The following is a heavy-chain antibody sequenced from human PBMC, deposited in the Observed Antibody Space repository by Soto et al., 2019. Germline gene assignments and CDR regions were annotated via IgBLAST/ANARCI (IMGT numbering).Heavy chain of an antibody. D-gene: IGHD6-13*01. Sequence: PGESLKISCVGSGFSFSRYTVGWVRQVPGKGLEWMGVIHPGDSDTIYSPSFQGQVTISADKSISTAYLQWSSLKASDTAMYYCAREAVYSSSWYYFDYWGQGTLVTVSS. CDR2: IHPGDSDT. J-gene: IGHJ4*02. V-gene: IGHV5-51*01. CDR1: GFSFSRYT. CDR3: AREAVYSSSWYYFDY.